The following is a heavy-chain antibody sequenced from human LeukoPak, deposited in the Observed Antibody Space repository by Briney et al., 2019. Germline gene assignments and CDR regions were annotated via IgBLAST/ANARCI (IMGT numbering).Heavy chain of an antibody. V-gene: IGHV4-39*01. J-gene: IGHJ4*02. D-gene: IGHD3-16*01. CDR3: ASEAHRGGGFDS. CDR2: IYFTGNT. Sequence: SETLSLTCTVSGGSISSDTYFWGWIRQPPGKGLEWIANIYFTGNTYYNPSLKSRAAISVDTSKNQFSLTLSSVTAADTAVYYCASEAHRGGGFDSWGQGTLVTVSS. CDR1: GGSISSDTYF.